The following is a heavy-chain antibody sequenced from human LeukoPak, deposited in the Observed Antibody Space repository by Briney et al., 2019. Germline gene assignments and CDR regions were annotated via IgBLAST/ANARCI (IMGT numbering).Heavy chain of an antibody. J-gene: IGHJ4*02. CDR1: GYTFTGYY. V-gene: IGHV1-2*02. CDR3: AREAHVLRFLEWLLSRGNFDY. D-gene: IGHD3-3*01. Sequence: GASVKVSCKASGYTFTGYYMHWVRQAPGQGLEWMGWINPNSGGTNYAQKFQGRVTMTRDTSISTAYMELSRLRSDDTAVYYCAREAHVLRFLEWLLSRGNFDYWGQGTLVTVSS. CDR2: INPNSGGT.